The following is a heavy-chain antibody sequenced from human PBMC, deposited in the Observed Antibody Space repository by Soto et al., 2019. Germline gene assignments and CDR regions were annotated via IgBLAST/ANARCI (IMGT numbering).Heavy chain of an antibody. V-gene: IGHV3-30-3*01. CDR1: GFALISYA. J-gene: IGHJ4*02. D-gene: IGHD6-13*01. CDR3: ARGKIAAAGPAPSEY. CDR2: ISYDGSNK. Sequence: GGSLRLSCEACGFALISYAMNWVRHDPGKGLEWVAVISYDGSNKYYADSVKGRFTISRDNSKNTLYLQMNRLRAEETAVYYCARGKIAAAGPAPSEYWGQGTLVTVSS.